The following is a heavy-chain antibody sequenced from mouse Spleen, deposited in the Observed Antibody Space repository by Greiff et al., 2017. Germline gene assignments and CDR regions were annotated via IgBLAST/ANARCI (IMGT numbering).Heavy chain of an antibody. CDR1: GYTFTDYN. CDR2: INPNNGGT. J-gene: IGHJ1*01. CDR3: ARQAYDFWYFDV. V-gene: IGHV1-18*01. D-gene: IGHD2-4*01. Sequence: EVKLMESGPELVKPGASVKIPCKASGYTFTDYNMDWVKQSHGKSLEWIGDINPNNGGTIYNQKFKGKATLTVDKSSSTAYMELRSLTSEDTAVYYCARQAYDFWYFDVWGAGTTVTVSS.